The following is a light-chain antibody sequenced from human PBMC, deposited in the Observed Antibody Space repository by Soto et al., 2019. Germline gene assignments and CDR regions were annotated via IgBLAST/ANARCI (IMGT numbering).Light chain of an antibody. CDR1: SSDVGAYNY. V-gene: IGLV2-14*01. J-gene: IGLJ1*01. CDR3: SSYTSSSTLAYV. Sequence: QSALTQPASVSASPGQSITISCTGTSSDVGAYNYVSWYQQHPGKAPKLMIYEVNNRPSGVSNRFSGSKSGSTASLTISGLQAEDEADYYCSSYTSSSTLAYVFGTGTKFTVL. CDR2: EVN.